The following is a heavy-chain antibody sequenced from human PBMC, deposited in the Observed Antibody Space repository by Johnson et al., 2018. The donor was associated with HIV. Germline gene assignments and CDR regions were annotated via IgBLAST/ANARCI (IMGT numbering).Heavy chain of an antibody. J-gene: IGHJ3*01. D-gene: IGHD3-10*01. CDR3: ARSMRGAFDV. CDR1: GFTFSSYA. V-gene: IGHV3-23*04. Sequence: VQLVESGGGLVQPGRSLRLSCAASGFTFSSYAMSWVSQAPGKGLEWVSTISGTGDNTYYADSVKGRFTISRDNSKNTLYLQMNSLRAEDTAVYYCARSMRGAFDVWGQGTMVTVSS. CDR2: ISGTGDNT.